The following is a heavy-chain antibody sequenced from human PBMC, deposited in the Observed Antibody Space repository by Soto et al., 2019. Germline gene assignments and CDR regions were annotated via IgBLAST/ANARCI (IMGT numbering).Heavy chain of an antibody. CDR2: ISYDGSNK. V-gene: IGHV3-30*18. CDR1: GFTFSSYG. D-gene: IGHD3-22*01. CDR3: AKEMFYGEYYYDSSGPEPFDY. Sequence: SLRLSCAASGFTFSSYGMHWVRQAPGKGLEWVAVISYDGSNKYYADSVKGRFTISRDNSKNTLYLQMNSLRAEDTAVYYCAKEMFYGEYYYDSSGPEPFDYWGQGTLVTVSS. J-gene: IGHJ4*02.